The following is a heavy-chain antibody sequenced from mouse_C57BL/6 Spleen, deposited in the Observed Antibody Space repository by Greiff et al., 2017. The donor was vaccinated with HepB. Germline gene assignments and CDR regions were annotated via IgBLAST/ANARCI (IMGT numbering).Heavy chain of an antibody. CDR2: IDPSDSYT. J-gene: IGHJ3*01. Sequence: VQLQQPGAELVMPGASVKLSCKASGYTFTSYWMHWVKQRPGQGLEWIGEIDPSDSYTNYNQKFKGKSTLTVDKSSSTAYMQLSSLTSEDSAVYYCARGEEGAWFAYWGQGTLVTVSA. CDR1: GYTFTSYW. V-gene: IGHV1-69*01. CDR3: ARGEEGAWFAY.